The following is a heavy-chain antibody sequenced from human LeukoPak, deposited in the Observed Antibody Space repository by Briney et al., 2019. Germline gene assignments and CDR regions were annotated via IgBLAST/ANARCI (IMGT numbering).Heavy chain of an antibody. CDR3: ARDRGDGYFDY. Sequence: SETLSLTCAVSGGSISSSNWWSWVRQPPGKGLEWIGSIFYSGKTYYNPSLKSRVTISVDTSKNQFSLQLSSVTAADTAVYFCARDRGDGYFDYWGQGTLVTVSS. CDR1: GGSISSSNW. CDR2: IFYSGKT. V-gene: IGHV4-4*02. J-gene: IGHJ4*02. D-gene: IGHD2-21*02.